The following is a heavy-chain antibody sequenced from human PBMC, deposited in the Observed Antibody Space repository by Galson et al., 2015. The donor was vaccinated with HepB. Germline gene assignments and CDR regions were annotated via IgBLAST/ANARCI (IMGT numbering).Heavy chain of an antibody. CDR1: GYTFTNYG. CDR3: ARGPLITFGGASYYFDY. D-gene: IGHD3-16*01. J-gene: IGHJ4*02. Sequence: SVKVSCKASGYTFTNYGITWVRQAPGQGLEWMGWINPNSGGTNYAQKFQGWVTMTRDTSISTAYMELSRLRSDDTAVYYCARGPLITFGGASYYFDYWGQGTLVTVSS. CDR2: INPNSGGT. V-gene: IGHV1-2*04.